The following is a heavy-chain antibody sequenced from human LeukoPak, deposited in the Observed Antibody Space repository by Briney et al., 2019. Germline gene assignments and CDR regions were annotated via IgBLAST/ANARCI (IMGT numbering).Heavy chain of an antibody. CDR2: ISSSSSYI. CDR1: GFTFSSYS. V-gene: IGHV3-21*06. J-gene: IGHJ4*02. Sequence: GGPLRLSCAASGFTFSSYSMNWVRQAPGKGLEWVSSISSSSSYIYYADSVRGRFTISRDNAQNSLFLQMNSLRAEDTAVYYCATRGYDSSGFDYWGQGTLVTVSS. CDR3: ATRGYDSSGFDY. D-gene: IGHD3-22*01.